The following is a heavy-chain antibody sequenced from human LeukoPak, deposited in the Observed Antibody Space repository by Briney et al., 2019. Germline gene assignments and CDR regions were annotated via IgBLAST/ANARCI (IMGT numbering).Heavy chain of an antibody. Sequence: GGSLRLSCAAPGFNLSSYTMSWGRPTPEKRLERVSDICGSGDSTYSTDSAKSRFTTSRDTFTNTLYLQMNTVRAQDTAVYLCALQNRFDIVVRQSGGKGTTVTVSS. CDR3: ALQNRFDIVVRQS. CDR1: GFNLSSYT. V-gene: IGHV3-23*01. D-gene: IGHD2-2*01. CDR2: ICGSGDST. J-gene: IGHJ6*04.